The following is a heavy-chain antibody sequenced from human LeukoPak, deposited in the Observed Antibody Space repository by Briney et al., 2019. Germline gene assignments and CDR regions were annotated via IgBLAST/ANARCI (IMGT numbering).Heavy chain of an antibody. CDR2: MNPNSGNT. V-gene: IGHV1-8*03. D-gene: IGHD2-8*01. Sequence: ASVKVSCKASGYTFTNYDINWVRPATGQGLEWMGWMNPNSGNTGYTQKFQGRVTITRNTSISTAYMELSSLRSEDTAVYYCARGLRLIVPGRNVLPHTYYFDYWGQGTLVTVSS. CDR3: ARGLRLIVPGRNVLPHTYYFDY. J-gene: IGHJ4*02. CDR1: GYTFTNYD.